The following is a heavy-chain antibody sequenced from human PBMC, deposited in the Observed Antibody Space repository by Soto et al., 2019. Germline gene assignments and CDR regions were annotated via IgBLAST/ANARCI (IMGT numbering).Heavy chain of an antibody. CDR3: ARGSAAAGPYYFDY. CDR2: INAGNGAT. Sequence: ASVKVSCKASGYTFTTYAMHWXRQAPGQRLEWMGWINAGNGATKYSQNFQDRVTIARDTSANTAFMELSSLRSEDTAVYYCARGSAAAGPYYFDYWAQGTLVTVSS. J-gene: IGHJ4*02. V-gene: IGHV1-3*01. CDR1: GYTFTTYA. D-gene: IGHD6-13*01.